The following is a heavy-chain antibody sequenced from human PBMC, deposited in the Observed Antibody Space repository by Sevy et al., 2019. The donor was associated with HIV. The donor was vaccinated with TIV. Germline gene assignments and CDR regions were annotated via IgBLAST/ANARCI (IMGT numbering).Heavy chain of an antibody. CDR2: IIPIFGTP. Sequence: ASVKVSCKASGDTFSTYGLSWVRQAPGQGLEWMGGIIPIFGTPNYAQKVQGRVTIIADESASTAYMELSSLRSEDTALYYCAREGGVATTGDHDAFDIWGHGTLVTVSS. V-gene: IGHV1-69*13. J-gene: IGHJ3*02. CDR1: GDTFSTYG. D-gene: IGHD7-27*01. CDR3: AREGGVATTGDHDAFDI.